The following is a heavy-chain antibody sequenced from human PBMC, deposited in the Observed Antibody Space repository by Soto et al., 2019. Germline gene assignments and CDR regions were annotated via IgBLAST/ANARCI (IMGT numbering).Heavy chain of an antibody. CDR1: GYTFTSYY. CDR2: INPSGGST. D-gene: IGHD6-19*01. V-gene: IGHV1-46*01. Sequence: GASVKVSCKASGYTFTSYYMHWVRQAPGQGLEWMGIINPSGGSTSYAQKFQGRVTMTRDTSTRTVYMVRSSLRSESTAVYYCATAEAGTDWYDPWAQGTLVTVSS. J-gene: IGHJ5*02. CDR3: ATAEAGTDWYDP.